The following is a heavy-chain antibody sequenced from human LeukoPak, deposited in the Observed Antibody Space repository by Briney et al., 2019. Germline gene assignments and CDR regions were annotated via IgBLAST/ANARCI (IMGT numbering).Heavy chain of an antibody. CDR1: GGSFSGYY. V-gene: IGHV4-34*01. D-gene: IGHD2-15*01. CDR3: ARGLSFNIVANRNWFDP. J-gene: IGHJ5*02. Sequence: SETLSLTCAVYGGSFSGYYWSWIRQPPGKGLEWIGEINHSGSTNYNPSLKSRVTISVDTSKNQFSLKLSSVTAADTAVYYCARGLSFNIVANRNWFDPWGQGTLVTDSS. CDR2: INHSGST.